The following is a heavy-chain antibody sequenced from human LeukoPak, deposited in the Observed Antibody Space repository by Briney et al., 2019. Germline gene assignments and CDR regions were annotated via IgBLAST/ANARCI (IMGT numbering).Heavy chain of an antibody. CDR2: ISFDGNTK. CDR1: GFTFDDYA. Sequence: GGSLRLSCAASGFTFDDYAMHWVRQAPGKGLEWVAVISFDGNTKYYADSVKGRFIISRDNINNTLYLEMQSVTKEDTSVYYCAGGLGLWYYDLWGRGTLVSVSS. J-gene: IGHJ2*01. V-gene: IGHV3-30-3*01. D-gene: IGHD3-9*01. CDR3: AGGLGLWYYDL.